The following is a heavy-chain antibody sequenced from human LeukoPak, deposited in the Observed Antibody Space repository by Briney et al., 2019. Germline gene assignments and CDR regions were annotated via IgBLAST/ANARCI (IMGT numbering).Heavy chain of an antibody. CDR2: INHSGST. Sequence: SETLSLTCAVYGGSFSGYYWSWIRQPPGKGLEWIGEINHSGSTNYNPSLKSRVTISVDTSKNQFSLKLSSVTAADTAVYYCARVWDYYGSGSYYKRGEYYFDYWGQGTLVTVSS. V-gene: IGHV4-34*01. CDR3: ARVWDYYGSGSYYKRGEYYFDY. CDR1: GGSFSGYY. J-gene: IGHJ4*02. D-gene: IGHD3-10*01.